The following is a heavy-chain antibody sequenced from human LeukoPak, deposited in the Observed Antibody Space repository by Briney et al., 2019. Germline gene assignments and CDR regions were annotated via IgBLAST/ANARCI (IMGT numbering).Heavy chain of an antibody. CDR1: GGSISSYY. V-gene: IGHV4-59*01. CDR3: ARIPSYYDILTGFYNGYWYFDL. D-gene: IGHD3-9*01. CDR2: IYYSGST. Sequence: SETPSLACTVSGGSISSYYWSWIRQPPGKGLEYIGYIYYSGSTNYNPSLKSRVTISVDTSKNQFSLKLSSVTAADTAVYYCARIPSYYDILTGFYNGYWYFDLWGRGTMVTVSS. J-gene: IGHJ2*01.